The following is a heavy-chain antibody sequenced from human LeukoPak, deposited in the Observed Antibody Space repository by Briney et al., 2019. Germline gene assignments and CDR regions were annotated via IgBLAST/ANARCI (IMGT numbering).Heavy chain of an antibody. J-gene: IGHJ4*02. V-gene: IGHV4-4*07. CDR3: ARDAAPSDWNYDY. D-gene: IGHD1-7*01. CDR1: GGSISSFY. Sequence: PETLSLTCTVSGGSISSFYWSWIRQPAGKGLEWVGRIYSSGTTNYNPSLKSRLTMSVDTSKNQFSLKLSSVTAADTAVYYCARDAAPSDWNYDYWGQGTLVTVSS. CDR2: IYSSGTT.